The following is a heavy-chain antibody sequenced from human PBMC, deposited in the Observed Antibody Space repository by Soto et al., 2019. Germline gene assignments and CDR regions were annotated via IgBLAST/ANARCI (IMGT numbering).Heavy chain of an antibody. V-gene: IGHV1-69*13. J-gene: IGHJ4*02. CDR1: AGTFSSYA. CDR2: TITILGTA. Sequence: GASVKVSCKASAGTFSSYAISWVRQAPGLGLECKGGTITILGTANYAQKFQGRTTTTADESTSTAYRERNSLRSEYTAVHYCAMRIAVAGAFDYWAQGTQVTV. CDR3: AMRIAVAGAFDY. D-gene: IGHD6-19*01.